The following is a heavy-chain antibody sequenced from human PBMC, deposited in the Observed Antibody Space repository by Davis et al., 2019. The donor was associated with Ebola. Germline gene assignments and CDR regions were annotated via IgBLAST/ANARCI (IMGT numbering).Heavy chain of an antibody. Sequence: PSEALSLTCTVSGGSISNYYWSWIRQPPGKGLEWIGYIYYSGSTNYNPSLKSRVTISVDTSKNQFSLKLSSVTAADTAVYYCARVSVGLAFDYWGQGTLVTVSS. CDR1: GGSISNYY. J-gene: IGHJ4*02. CDR2: IYYSGST. D-gene: IGHD3/OR15-3a*01. CDR3: ARVSVGLAFDY. V-gene: IGHV4-59*01.